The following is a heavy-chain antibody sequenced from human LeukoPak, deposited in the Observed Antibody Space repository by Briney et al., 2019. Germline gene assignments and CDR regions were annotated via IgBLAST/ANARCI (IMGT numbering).Heavy chain of an antibody. V-gene: IGHV1-24*01. J-gene: IGHJ6*02. CDR3: AADPAYYFDSTRFMDV. D-gene: IGHD3-22*01. CDR2: FDPEDGET. CDR1: GYTLTELS. Sequence: ASVKDSCKVSGYTLTELSMHWVRQAPGKGLEWMGGFDPEDGETIYAQKFQGRVTMTEDTSTDTAYMELSSLRSEDTAMYYCAADPAYYFDSTRFMDVWRQGTTVTVSS.